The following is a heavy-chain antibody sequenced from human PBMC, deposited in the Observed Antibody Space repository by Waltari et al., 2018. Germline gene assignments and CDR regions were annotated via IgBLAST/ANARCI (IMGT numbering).Heavy chain of an antibody. D-gene: IGHD4-17*01. V-gene: IGHV3-74*01. Sequence: EVQLVESGGGLVKPGGSLRLSCAASGFTFSLSWMHWVRQVTGKGLVWVSRSNSDGSSISYADSVKGRFTIYKDNAKNMVYLQMNSLRDEDTAIYYCARGARRTTVTTGWWYFDVWGRGTLVTVSS. CDR2: SNSDGSSI. CDR1: GFTFSLSW. CDR3: ARGARRTTVTTGWWYFDV. J-gene: IGHJ2*01.